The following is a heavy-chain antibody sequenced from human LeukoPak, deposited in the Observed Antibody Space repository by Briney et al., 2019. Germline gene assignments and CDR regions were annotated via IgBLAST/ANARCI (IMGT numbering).Heavy chain of an antibody. CDR3: ARGLFRIAAAGTVDY. CDR2: ISTTTGSI. D-gene: IGHD6-13*01. V-gene: IGHV3-48*02. J-gene: IGHJ4*02. Sequence: GGSLRLSCAASGFNFSSYSMNWVRQAPGKGLEWISYISTTTGSIYYADSVKDRFTLSIDNAKNSLYLQMDSLRDDDTAMYYCARGLFRIAAAGTVDYWGQGTLVTVSS. CDR1: GFNFSSYS.